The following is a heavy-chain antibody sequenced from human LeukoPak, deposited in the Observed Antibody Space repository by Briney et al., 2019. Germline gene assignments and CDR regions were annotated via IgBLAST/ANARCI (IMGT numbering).Heavy chain of an antibody. CDR2: ISSSGSTI. CDR3: ARLMDGTQWLVPAGDAFDI. D-gene: IGHD6-19*01. V-gene: IGHV3-48*03. CDR1: GFTFSSCE. J-gene: IGHJ3*02. Sequence: GGSLRLSCAASGFTFSSCEMNWVRQAPGKGLEWVSYISSSGSTIYYADSVKGRFTISRDNAKNSLYLQMNSLRAEDTAVYYCARLMDGTQWLVPAGDAFDIWGQGTMVTVSS.